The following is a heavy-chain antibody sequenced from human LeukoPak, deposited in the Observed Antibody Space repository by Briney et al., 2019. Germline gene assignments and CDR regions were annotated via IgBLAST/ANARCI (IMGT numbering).Heavy chain of an antibody. J-gene: IGHJ3*02. V-gene: IGHV4-39*01. CDR2: IYYSGST. CDR3: ARGSPDAFDI. Sequence: SETLSLTCTVSGGSISSSSYYWGWIRQPPGKGLEWIGSIYYSGSTYYNPSLKSRVTISVDTSKNQFSLKLGSVTAADTAVYYCARGSPDAFDIWGQGTMVTVSS. CDR1: GGSISSSSYY.